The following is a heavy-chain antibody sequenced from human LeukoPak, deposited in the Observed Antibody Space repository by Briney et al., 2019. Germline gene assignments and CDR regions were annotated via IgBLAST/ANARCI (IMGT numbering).Heavy chain of an antibody. CDR2: INPSSGGT. D-gene: IGHD1-26*01. CDR3: ARDHSGSYPD. Sequence: ASVKVSCKASGYTFTGYYMHWVRQAPGQGLEWMGWINPSSGGTNYAQKFRGRDTMTRDTSISTAYMELGRLRSDDTAVYYCARDHSGSYPDWGQGTLVTVSS. J-gene: IGHJ4*02. CDR1: GYTFTGYY. V-gene: IGHV1-2*02.